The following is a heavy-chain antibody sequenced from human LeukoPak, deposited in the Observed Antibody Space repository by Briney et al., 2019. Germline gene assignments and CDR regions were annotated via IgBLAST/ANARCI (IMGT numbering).Heavy chain of an antibody. CDR1: GGSISSYY. CDR3: ARGYAYYDILTGYYRPYYFDY. V-gene: IGHV4-59*01. Sequence: SETLSLTCTVSGGSISSYYWSWIRQPPGKGLEWIGCIYYSGSTNYNPSLKSRVTISVDTSKNQFTLKLSSVTAADTAVYYCARGYAYYDILTGYYRPYYFDYWGQGTLVTVSS. CDR2: IYYSGST. J-gene: IGHJ4*02. D-gene: IGHD3-9*01.